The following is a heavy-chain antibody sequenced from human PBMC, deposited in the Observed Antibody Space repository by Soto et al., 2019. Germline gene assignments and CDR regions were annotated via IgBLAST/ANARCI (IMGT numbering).Heavy chain of an antibody. J-gene: IGHJ4*02. CDR3: ASAPMVRGVITSLEY. V-gene: IGHV4-59*01. Sequence: SETLSLTCTVSGGSISSYYWSWIRQPPGKGLEWIGYIYYSGSTNYNPSLKSRVTISVDTSKNQFSLKLSSVTAADTAVYYCASAPMVRGVITSLEYWCQGTLVTVSS. D-gene: IGHD3-10*01. CDR2: IYYSGST. CDR1: GGSISSYY.